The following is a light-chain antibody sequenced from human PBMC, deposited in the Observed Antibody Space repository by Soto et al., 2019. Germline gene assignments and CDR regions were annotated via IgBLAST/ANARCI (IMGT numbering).Light chain of an antibody. J-gene: IGKJ1*01. CDR1: QNINSW. V-gene: IGKV1-5*01. Sequence: DSRMTQSPSTLSASVGDRVTITCRASQNINSWLAWYQQKPGKAPKLLIYDASSLESGVPSRFSGSESGTAFTLTISSLQPDDFATYYCQQYNSYSRTFGQGTKVDIK. CDR2: DAS. CDR3: QQYNSYSRT.